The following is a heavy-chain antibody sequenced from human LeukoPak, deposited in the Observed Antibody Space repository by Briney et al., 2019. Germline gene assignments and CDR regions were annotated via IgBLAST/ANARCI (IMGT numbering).Heavy chain of an antibody. CDR1: GFTFSSYS. J-gene: IGHJ4*02. V-gene: IGHV3-21*01. D-gene: IGHD3-22*01. CDR2: ISSSSSYI. CDR3: ARDGRYYDSSGYPFYFDY. Sequence: GGSLRLSCAASGFTFSSYSMNWVRQAPGKGLEWVSSISSSSSYIYYADSVKGRFTISRDNAKNSLYLQMNSLRAEDTAVYYCARDGRYYDSSGYPFYFDYWGQGTLVTVSS.